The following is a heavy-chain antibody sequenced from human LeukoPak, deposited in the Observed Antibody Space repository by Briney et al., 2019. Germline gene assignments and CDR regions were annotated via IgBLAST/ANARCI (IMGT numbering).Heavy chain of an antibody. CDR2: INHSGST. CDR3: ARESRLLWFGELLYRGYYYYYYMDV. Sequence: SETLSLTCGVYGGSFSGYYWSWIRQPPGKGLEWIGEINHSGSTNYNPSLKSRVSISVDTSKNQFSLKLSSVTAADTAVYYCARESRLLWFGELLYRGYYYYYYMDVWGKGTTVTVSS. V-gene: IGHV4-34*01. CDR1: GGSFSGYY. J-gene: IGHJ6*03. D-gene: IGHD3-10*01.